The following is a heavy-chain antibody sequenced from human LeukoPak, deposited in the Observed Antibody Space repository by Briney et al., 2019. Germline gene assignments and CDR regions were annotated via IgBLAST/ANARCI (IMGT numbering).Heavy chain of an antibody. Sequence: SETLSLTCTVSGGPISDNNYYWGWIRQPPGKGLEWIGSIYYTGNTFHNPSLKSRVTISVDTSKNQFSLDLSSVTAADTAVYYCVGHPAGRAVAGSYWGQGTLVTVSS. CDR1: GGPISDNNYY. V-gene: IGHV4-39*01. CDR3: VGHPAGRAVAGSY. CDR2: IYYTGNT. J-gene: IGHJ4*02. D-gene: IGHD6-19*01.